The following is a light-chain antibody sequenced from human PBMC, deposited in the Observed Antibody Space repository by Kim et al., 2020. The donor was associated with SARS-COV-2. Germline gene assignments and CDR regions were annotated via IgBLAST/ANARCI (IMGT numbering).Light chain of an antibody. J-gene: IGLJ2*01. CDR3: CSYAGGSISYVV. CDR1: NSDVGNYNL. V-gene: IGLV2-23*02. Sequence: QSVLTQPASVSGSPGQSITISCTGTNSDVGNYNLVSWYQHHPAKAPKLIIYEVTKRPSGVSNRFSGSKSGNTASLTISGLQAEDEADYYCCSYAGGSISYVVFGGGTQLTVL. CDR2: EVT.